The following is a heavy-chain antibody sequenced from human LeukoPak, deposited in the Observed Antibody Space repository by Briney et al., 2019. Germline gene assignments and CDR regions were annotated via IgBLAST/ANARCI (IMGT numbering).Heavy chain of an antibody. J-gene: IGHJ4*02. CDR3: ARVSDYGDYINY. CDR2: ISGRSTYI. CDR1: GFTLSSYS. Sequence: GGSLRLSCAASGFTLSSYSMNWVRQAPRKGLEWVSSISGRSTYIYYADSVKGRFTISRDNAKNSLYLQMNSLRAEDTAIYYCARVSDYGDYINYWGLGTLVTVSS. V-gene: IGHV3-21*01. D-gene: IGHD4-17*01.